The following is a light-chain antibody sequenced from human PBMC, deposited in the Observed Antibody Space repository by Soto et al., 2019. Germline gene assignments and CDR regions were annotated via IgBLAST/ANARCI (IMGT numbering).Light chain of an antibody. CDR3: SSYTSDITQV. CDR2: DVN. J-gene: IGLJ3*02. Sequence: QSALTQPASVSGSPGQSITISCTGTSSDVGGYNHVAWYQQYPGKAPKLIISDVNSRPSGISNRFSGSKSGNTASLTISGLQAEDEAYYYCSSYTSDITQVFGGGTKLTVL. V-gene: IGLV2-14*01. CDR1: SSDVGGYNH.